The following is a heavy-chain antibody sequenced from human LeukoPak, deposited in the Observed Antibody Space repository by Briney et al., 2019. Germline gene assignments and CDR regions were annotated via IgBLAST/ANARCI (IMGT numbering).Heavy chain of an antibody. J-gene: IGHJ4*02. CDR2: ISWNSGSI. CDR3: AKEVSYYDSSGTQAYFDY. V-gene: IGHV3-9*01. Sequence: PGGSLSLSCAASGFTLDDYAMHWVPQAPGKGLEWVSGISWNSGSIGYADSVKGRFTISRDNAKNSLYLQMNSLRAEDTALYYCAKEVSYYDSSGTQAYFDYWGQGTLVTVSS. CDR1: GFTLDDYA. D-gene: IGHD3-22*01.